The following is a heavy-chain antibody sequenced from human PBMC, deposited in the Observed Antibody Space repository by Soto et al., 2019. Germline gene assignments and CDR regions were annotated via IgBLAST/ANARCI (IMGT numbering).Heavy chain of an antibody. CDR1: GFTFSSYA. CDR3: ARALEVGATKSFDY. Sequence: QVQLVESGGGVVQPGRSLRLSCAASGFTFSSYAMHWVRQAPGKGLEWVAVISYAGSKKYYADSVKGRFTISRDNSKNTLYLQMNGLRAEDTAVYYCARALEVGATKSFDYWGQGTLVTVSS. V-gene: IGHV3-30-3*01. D-gene: IGHD1-26*01. J-gene: IGHJ4*02. CDR2: ISYAGSKK.